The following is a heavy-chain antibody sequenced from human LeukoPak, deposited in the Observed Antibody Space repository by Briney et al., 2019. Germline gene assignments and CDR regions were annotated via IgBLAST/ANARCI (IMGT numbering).Heavy chain of an antibody. CDR3: ARVSCSTSCYLYYYYGMDV. CDR2: INHSGST. D-gene: IGHD2-2*01. V-gene: IGHV4-34*01. Sequence: PSETLSLTCAVYGGSFSGYYWSWIRQPPGKGLEWIGEINHSGSTNYNPSLKSRVTISVDTSKNQFSLKLSSVTAADTAVYYCARVSCSTSCYLYYYYGMDVWGQGTTVTVSS. CDR1: GGSFSGYY. J-gene: IGHJ6*02.